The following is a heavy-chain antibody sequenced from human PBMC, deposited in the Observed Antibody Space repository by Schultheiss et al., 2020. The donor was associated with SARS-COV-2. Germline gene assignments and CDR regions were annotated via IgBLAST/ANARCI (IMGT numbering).Heavy chain of an antibody. Sequence: SETLSLTCTVSGGSISSYYWGWIRQPPGKGLEWIGYIYYSGSTNYNPSLKSRVTISVDTSKNQFSLKLSSVTAADTAVYYCARIVVVTARARGAFDIWGQGTMVTVSS. J-gene: IGHJ3*02. CDR1: GGSISSYY. V-gene: IGHV4-59*01. CDR2: IYYSGST. D-gene: IGHD2-21*02. CDR3: ARIVVVTARARGAFDI.